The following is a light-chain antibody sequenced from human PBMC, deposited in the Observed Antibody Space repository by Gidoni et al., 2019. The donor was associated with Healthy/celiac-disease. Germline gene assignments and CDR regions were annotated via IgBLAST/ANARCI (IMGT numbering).Light chain of an antibody. CDR2: GNS. Sequence: QSVLTQPPSVSGAPGQRVTISCTGSSYNIGAGYDVHWYQQLPGTDPKLLIYGNSNRPSGVTDRFSGSKSGTSASLAITGLQAEDEADYYCQSYDSSLSGHVVFGGGTKLTVL. V-gene: IGLV1-40*01. CDR1: SYNIGAGYD. CDR3: QSYDSSLSGHVV. J-gene: IGLJ2*01.